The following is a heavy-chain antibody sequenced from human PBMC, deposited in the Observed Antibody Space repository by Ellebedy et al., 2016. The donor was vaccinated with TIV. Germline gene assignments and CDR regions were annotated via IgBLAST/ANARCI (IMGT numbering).Heavy chain of an antibody. CDR2: ISADNGKT. V-gene: IGHV1-18*01. CDR1: DYTFTTYA. J-gene: IGHJ5*02. CDR3: ATTGTSWAWFDP. Sequence: ASVKVSCKTFDYTFTTYAISWVRQAPGQGLEWMGWISADNGKTKVAQKFQGRVTMTEDTSTDTAYMELSSLRSEDTAVYYCATTGTSWAWFDPWGQGTLVTVSS. D-gene: IGHD1-1*01.